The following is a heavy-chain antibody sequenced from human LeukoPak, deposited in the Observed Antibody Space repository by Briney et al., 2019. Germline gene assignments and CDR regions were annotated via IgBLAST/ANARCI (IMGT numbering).Heavy chain of an antibody. V-gene: IGHV3-30*02. CDR3: AKGIVVVPAAGEYDAFDI. CDR1: GFTFSSYG. J-gene: IGHJ3*02. Sequence: GGSLRLSCAASGFTFSSYGMHWVRQAPGKGLEWVAFIRYDGSNKYYADSVKGRFTISRDNSKNTLYLQTNSLRAEDTAVYYCAKGIVVVPAAGEYDAFDIWGQGTMVTVSS. CDR2: IRYDGSNK. D-gene: IGHD2-2*01.